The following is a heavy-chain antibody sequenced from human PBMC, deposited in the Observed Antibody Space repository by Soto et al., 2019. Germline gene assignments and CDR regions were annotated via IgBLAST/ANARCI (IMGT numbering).Heavy chain of an antibody. V-gene: IGHV3-74*01. CDR3: VRDRDGYNF. J-gene: IGHJ3*01. Sequence: GGSLRLSCAASGLTFSTFVMHWVRQAPGKGLVWVSRINSDGSDTRYADSVKGRFTISRDNARNTLDLQMSSLRAEDTAVYFCVRDRDGYNFWGQGTMVTVSS. CDR1: GLTFSTFV. CDR2: INSDGSDT. D-gene: IGHD5-12*01.